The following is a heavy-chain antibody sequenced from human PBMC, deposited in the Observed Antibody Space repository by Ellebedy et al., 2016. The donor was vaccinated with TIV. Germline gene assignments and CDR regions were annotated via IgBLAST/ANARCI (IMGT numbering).Heavy chain of an antibody. CDR1: GFTFSSYS. J-gene: IGHJ4*02. CDR3: ARDVIAVAGNGD. Sequence: GESLKISCAASGFTFSSYSMNWVRQAPGKGLEWVSSISSSSSYIYYADSVKGRFTISRDNAKNSLYLQMNSLRAEDTAVYYCARDVIAVAGNGDWGQGTLVTVSS. D-gene: IGHD6-19*01. V-gene: IGHV3-21*01. CDR2: ISSSSSYI.